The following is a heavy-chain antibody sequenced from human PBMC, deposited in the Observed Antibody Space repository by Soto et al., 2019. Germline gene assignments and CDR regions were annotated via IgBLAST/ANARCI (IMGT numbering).Heavy chain of an antibody. CDR3: ARLGCSSSTCSAGY. Sequence: QLQLQESGPGLVQPSETLSLTCTVSGGSINSYSYYWGWIRQPPGKGLEWIGSISYSGSTYYNPSLKSRVTISVDTSKTQFSLKLSSVTAADTAVYYCARLGCSSSTCSAGYWGQGTLVTVSS. J-gene: IGHJ4*02. CDR2: ISYSGST. D-gene: IGHD2-2*01. CDR1: GGSINSYSYY. V-gene: IGHV4-39*01.